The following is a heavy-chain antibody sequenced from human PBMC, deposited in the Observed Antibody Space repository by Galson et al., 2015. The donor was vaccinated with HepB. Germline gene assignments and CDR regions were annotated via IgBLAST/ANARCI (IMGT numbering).Heavy chain of an antibody. J-gene: IGHJ4*02. CDR3: ARGSYDILTGYPTQNFDY. CDR2: INHSGST. Sequence: QVQLQESGPGLVKPSETLSLTCAVYGGSFSGYYWSWIRQPPGKGLERIGEINHSGSTNYNPSLKSRVTISVDTSKNQFSLKLSSVTAADTAVYYCARGSYDILTGYPTQNFDYWGQGTLVTVSS. CDR1: GGSFSGYY. V-gene: IGHV4-34*01. D-gene: IGHD3-9*01.